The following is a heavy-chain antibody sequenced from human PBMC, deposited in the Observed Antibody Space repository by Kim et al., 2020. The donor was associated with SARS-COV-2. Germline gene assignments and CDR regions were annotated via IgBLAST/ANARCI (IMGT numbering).Heavy chain of an antibody. J-gene: IGHJ4*02. CDR1: GGSVSSGSYY. D-gene: IGHD3-16*02. V-gene: IGHV4-61*01. CDR3: AREHYDYVWGSYRSKNPLQWFDY. CDR2: IYYSGST. Sequence: SETLSLTCTVSGGSVSSGSYYWSWIRQPPGKGLEWIGYIYYSGSTNYNPSLKSRVTISVDTSKNQFSLKLSSVTAADTAVYYCAREHYDYVWGSYRSKNPLQWFDYWGQGTLVTVSS.